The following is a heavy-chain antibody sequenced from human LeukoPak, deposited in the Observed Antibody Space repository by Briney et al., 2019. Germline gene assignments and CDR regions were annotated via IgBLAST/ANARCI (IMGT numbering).Heavy chain of an antibody. CDR3: ARDHVGYSYGYDY. CDR1: GGSISSSSYY. J-gene: IGHJ4*02. D-gene: IGHD5-18*01. CDR2: IYYSGST. Sequence: SETLSLTCTVSGGSISSSSYYWGWIRQPPGKGLEWIGSIYYSGSTYYHPSLKSRVTISVDTSKNQFSLKLSSVTAADTAVYYCARDHVGYSYGYDYWGQGTLVTVSS. V-gene: IGHV4-39*07.